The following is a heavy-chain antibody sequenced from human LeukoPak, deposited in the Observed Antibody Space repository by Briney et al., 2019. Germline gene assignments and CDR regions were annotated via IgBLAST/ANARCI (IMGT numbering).Heavy chain of an antibody. CDR2: IYHSGST. J-gene: IGHJ6*04. Sequence: PSGTLSLTCAVSGGSISSSNWWSWVRQPPGKGLEWIGEIYHSGSTNYNPSLKSRVTISVDKSKNQFSLKLSSVTAADTAVYYCARYYGDYVFYYYYGMDVWGKGNPGHRLL. D-gene: IGHD4-17*01. CDR1: GGSISSSNW. V-gene: IGHV4-4*02. CDR3: ARYYGDYVFYYYYGMDV.